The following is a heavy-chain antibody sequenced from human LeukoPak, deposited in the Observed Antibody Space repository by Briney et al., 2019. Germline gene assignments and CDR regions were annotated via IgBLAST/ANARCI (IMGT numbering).Heavy chain of an antibody. J-gene: IGHJ4*02. Sequence: GGSLRLSCAASGFTFSSYSMNWVRRAPGKGLEWVSSISSSSSYIYYADSVKGRFTISRDNAKNSLDLQMNSLRAEDTVVYYCARPIYGSGSYSNFDYGGQGTLVTVSS. CDR3: ARPIYGSGSYSNFDY. CDR2: ISSSSSYI. D-gene: IGHD3-10*01. CDR1: GFTFSSYS. V-gene: IGHV3-21*01.